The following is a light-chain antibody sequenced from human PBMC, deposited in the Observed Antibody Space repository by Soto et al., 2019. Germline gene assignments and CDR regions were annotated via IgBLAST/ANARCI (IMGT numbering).Light chain of an antibody. J-gene: IGKJ1*01. Sequence: DIQMTQSPSTLSASVGDRVTLTFRACQNINGWLAWYQQKPGKAPKVLIYKATSLESGVPSRFSGSGSGTEFTLTISSLQPDDFATYYCQHYNSNPWTFGQGTKVEI. CDR1: QNINGW. CDR2: KAT. CDR3: QHYNSNPWT. V-gene: IGKV1-5*03.